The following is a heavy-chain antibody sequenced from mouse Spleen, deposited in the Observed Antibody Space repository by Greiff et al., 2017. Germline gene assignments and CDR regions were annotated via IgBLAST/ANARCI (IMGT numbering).Heavy chain of an antibody. J-gene: IGHJ4*01. Sequence: EVKLQESGPELVKPGASVKMSCKASGYTFTDYNMHWVKQSHGKSLEWIGYINPNNGGTSYNQKFKGKATLTVNKSSSTAYMELRSLTSEDSAVYYCARTPLYYGSSYDYAMDYWGQGTSVTVSS. CDR3: ARTPLYYGSSYDYAMDY. D-gene: IGHD1-1*01. CDR1: GYTFTDYN. CDR2: INPNNGGT. V-gene: IGHV1-22*01.